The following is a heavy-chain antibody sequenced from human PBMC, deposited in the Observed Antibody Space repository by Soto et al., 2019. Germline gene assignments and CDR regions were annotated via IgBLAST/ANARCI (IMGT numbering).Heavy chain of an antibody. CDR3: AITPLTSRGNYYYYYGMDV. Sequence: SETLSLTCAVSGYSISSGYYWGWIRQPPGKGLEWIGSIYHSGSTYYNPSLKSRVTISVDTSKNQFSLKLSSVTAADTAVYYYAITPLTSRGNYYYYYGMDVWGQGTTVTVSS. CDR1: GYSISSGYY. D-gene: IGHD3-16*01. J-gene: IGHJ6*02. V-gene: IGHV4-38-2*01. CDR2: IYHSGST.